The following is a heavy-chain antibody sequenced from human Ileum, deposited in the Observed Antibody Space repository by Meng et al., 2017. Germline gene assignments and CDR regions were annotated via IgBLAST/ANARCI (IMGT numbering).Heavy chain of an antibody. V-gene: IGHV3-74*01. Sequence: RGSLSPSCADSGLTFTDCSMHWVRPAPGKWLGWLSRIKDDETKTYADSVKGRFTISRDNAKNTLYLEMNRLKDEDTAVHYCARARNGWYRFFDSWGQGTLVTVSS. CDR3: ARARNGWYRFFDS. J-gene: IGHJ4*02. CDR1: GLTFTDCS. D-gene: IGHD6-19*01. CDR2: IKDDETKT.